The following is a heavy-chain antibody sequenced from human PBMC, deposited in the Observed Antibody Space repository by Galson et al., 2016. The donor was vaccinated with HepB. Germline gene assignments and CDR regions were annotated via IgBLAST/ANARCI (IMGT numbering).Heavy chain of an antibody. D-gene: IGHD2-21*01. CDR3: EGDSDPFDI. J-gene: IGHJ3*02. CDR1: GFTVSGKY. V-gene: IGHV3-53*01. Sequence: SLRLSCAASGFTVSGKYMSWARQAPGKGLEWVAVIFSVDATYYSDAVKGRFTISSDNYRNTHYLQINNLRADDTAGYYCEGDSDPFDIWGHGTMVTFSS. CDR2: IFSVDAT.